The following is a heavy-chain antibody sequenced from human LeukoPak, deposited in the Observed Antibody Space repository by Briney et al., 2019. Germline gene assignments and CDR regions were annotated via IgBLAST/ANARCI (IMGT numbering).Heavy chain of an antibody. CDR2: IYYSGST. Sequence: SETLSLTCTVSGGSISSSSYYWGWIRQPPGKGLERIGSIYYSGSTYYNPSLKSRVTISVDTSKNQFSLKLSSVTAADTAVYYCASAGMYDSSGYYYFDYWGQGTLVTVSS. V-gene: IGHV4-39*01. CDR1: GGSISSSSYY. J-gene: IGHJ4*02. CDR3: ASAGMYDSSGYYYFDY. D-gene: IGHD3-22*01.